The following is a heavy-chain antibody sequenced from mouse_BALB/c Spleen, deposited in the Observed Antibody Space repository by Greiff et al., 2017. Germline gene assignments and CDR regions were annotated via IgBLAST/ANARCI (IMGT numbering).Heavy chain of an antibody. CDR1: GFNIKDYY. V-gene: IGHV14-1*02. CDR3: AKWLLTGYYFDY. Sequence: VQLQESGAELVRPGASVKLSCKASGFNIKDYYMHWVKQRPEQGLEWIGWIDPENGNTIYDPKFQGKASITADTSSNTAYLQLSSLTSEDTAVYYCAKWLLTGYYFDYWGQGTTLTVSS. J-gene: IGHJ2*01. D-gene: IGHD2-3*01. CDR2: IDPENGNT.